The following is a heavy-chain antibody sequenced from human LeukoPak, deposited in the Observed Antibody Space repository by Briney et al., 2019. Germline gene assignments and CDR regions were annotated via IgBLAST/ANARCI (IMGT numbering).Heavy chain of an antibody. V-gene: IGHV3-23*01. J-gene: IGHJ4*02. D-gene: IGHD3-10*01. Sequence: PGGSLRLSCAASGLTFSSSAMAWVRQAPGKGLEWVSSISGSGANTYYADSVKGRLTISRDNSKNTLYLQMNSLRAEDTAVYYCAKRSGGTTDWGQGTLVTVSS. CDR2: ISGSGANT. CDR3: AKRSGGTTD. CDR1: GLTFSSSA.